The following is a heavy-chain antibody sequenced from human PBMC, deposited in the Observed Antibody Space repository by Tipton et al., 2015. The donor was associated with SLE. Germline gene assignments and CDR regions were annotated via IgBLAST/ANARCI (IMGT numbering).Heavy chain of an antibody. V-gene: IGHV4-61*02. Sequence: TLSLTCTVSGGSIRSSGHYWNWGRQPAGKVLEWIGRIHSGGSTNYNPSLKSRVIISVDASKNQFSLKLSSVTAADTAVYYCARGGGIAAAGGAFDIWGQGTMVTVSS. D-gene: IGHD6-13*01. CDR3: ARGGGIAAAGGAFDI. CDR1: GGSIRSSGHY. CDR2: IHSGGST. J-gene: IGHJ3*02.